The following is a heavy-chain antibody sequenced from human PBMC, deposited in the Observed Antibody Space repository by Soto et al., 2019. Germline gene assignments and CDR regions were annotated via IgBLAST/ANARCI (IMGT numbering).Heavy chain of an antibody. J-gene: IGHJ4*02. CDR2: VKQDGSET. D-gene: IGHD5-12*01. CDR1: GFTFTNFW. Sequence: PGGSLRLSCAASGFTFTNFWMSWVRQSPAKGLEWVANVKQDGSETYYMDSVKGRFTISRDNARNSLYLQLNSLRAEDTAVYYCARDRRDGYNLDYWGQGTLVTFSS. CDR3: ARDRRDGYNLDY. V-gene: IGHV3-7*01.